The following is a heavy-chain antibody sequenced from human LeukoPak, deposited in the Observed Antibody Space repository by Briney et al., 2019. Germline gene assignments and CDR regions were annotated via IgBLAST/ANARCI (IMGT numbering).Heavy chain of an antibody. J-gene: IGHJ4*02. CDR1: EFTFGTSL. V-gene: IGHV3-7*01. CDR2: VRPDGSEK. CDR3: AKGRATSIY. Sequence: PGGSLRLSCAVSEFTFGTSLMTSVRQAPGKGLELVATVRPDGSEKTYVYSVRGRFAISRDNAKKSLYLQMNSLRAEDTAVYYCAKGRATSIYWGQGTLVTVYS.